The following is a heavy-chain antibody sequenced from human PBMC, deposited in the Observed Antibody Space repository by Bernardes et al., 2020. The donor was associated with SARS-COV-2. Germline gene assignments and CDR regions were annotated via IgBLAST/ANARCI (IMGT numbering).Heavy chain of an antibody. CDR3: ARERFESKAHDYGDPGGYYYGMDV. Sequence: GGSLRLSCAASGFTVSSNYMSWVRQAPGKGLEWVSVIYSGGSTYYADSVKGRFTISRDNSKNTLYLQMNSLRAEDTAVYYCARERFESKAHDYGDPGGYYYGMDVWGQGTTVTVSS. J-gene: IGHJ6*02. CDR1: GFTVSSNY. V-gene: IGHV3-53*01. D-gene: IGHD4-17*01. CDR2: IYSGGST.